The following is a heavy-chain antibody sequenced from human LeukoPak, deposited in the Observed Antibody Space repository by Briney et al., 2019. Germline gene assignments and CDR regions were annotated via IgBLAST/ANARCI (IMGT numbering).Heavy chain of an antibody. V-gene: IGHV4-31*03. Sequence: SQTLSLTCTVSGTSIGSGRHYWSWLRQHPGKGLEWIGYIYYSGGTYTTPSLKSRVTMSEDTSKSQFSLKLNSVTAADTAVYYCARSHPFDHWGQGTLVIVSS. CDR1: GTSIGSGRHY. CDR3: ARSHPFDH. CDR2: IYYSGGT. J-gene: IGHJ5*02.